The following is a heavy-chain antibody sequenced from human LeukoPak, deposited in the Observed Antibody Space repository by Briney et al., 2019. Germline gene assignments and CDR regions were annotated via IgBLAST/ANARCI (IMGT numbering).Heavy chain of an antibody. CDR2: ISGSGGGT. Sequence: PGGSLRLSCAASGFTFSSYAMTWVRQAPGKGLEWVSAISGSGGGTYYADSVKGRFTISRDNSKNTLYLQMNSLRAEGTAMYYCAKERSFGTWLGDYWGQGALVTVSS. CDR1: GFTFSSYA. V-gene: IGHV3-23*01. CDR3: AKERSFGTWLGDY. J-gene: IGHJ4*02. D-gene: IGHD2/OR15-2a*01.